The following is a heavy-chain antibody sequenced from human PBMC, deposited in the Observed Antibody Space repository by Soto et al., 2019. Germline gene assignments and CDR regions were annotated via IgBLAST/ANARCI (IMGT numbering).Heavy chain of an antibody. CDR1: GFTFNSYA. J-gene: IGHJ4*02. CDR2: ISGSGGGT. CDR3: AKDRLSRADY. V-gene: IGHV3-23*01. Sequence: EVQLLESGGGLVHPGGSLRLSCEASGFTFNSYAMNWVRQAPGKGLEWVSTISGSGGGTYYADSVKGRFTISRDNSKSTLYLQINSLRAEDTAVYYCAKDRLSRADYWGQGTLVTVSS.